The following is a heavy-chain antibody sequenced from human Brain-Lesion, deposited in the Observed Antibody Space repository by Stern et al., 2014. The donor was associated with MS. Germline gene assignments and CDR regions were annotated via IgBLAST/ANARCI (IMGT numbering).Heavy chain of an antibody. V-gene: IGHV3-15*05. CDR2: LKSRTDGGTS. J-gene: IGHJ4*02. D-gene: IGHD5-18*01. CDR3: TTIGYSASRSGFFDF. Sequence: VQLVESGGGLVKPGGSLTLSCAGSGFTFSNVWINWVRPAPGKGLEWVARLKSRTDGGTSDYAAPVKGRFTISRDDSKNTLYLQIDNLRADDTAVYYCTTIGYSASRSGFFDFWGQGTLVTVSS. CDR1: GFTFSNVW.